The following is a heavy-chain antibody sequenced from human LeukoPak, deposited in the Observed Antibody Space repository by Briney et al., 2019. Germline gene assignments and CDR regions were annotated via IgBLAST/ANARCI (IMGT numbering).Heavy chain of an antibody. CDR2: MNPNSGNT. V-gene: IGHV1-8*01. J-gene: IGHJ5*02. Sequence: ASVKVSCKASGYTFTSYDINWVRQATGQGLEWMGWMNPNSGNTGYAQKFQGRVTMTRSTSISTAYMELSSLRSEDTAVYYYARERPIYCSGGSCYFRRSHTLKKNWFDPWGQGTLVTASS. D-gene: IGHD2-15*01. CDR3: ARERPIYCSGGSCYFRRSHTLKKNWFDP. CDR1: GYTFTSYD.